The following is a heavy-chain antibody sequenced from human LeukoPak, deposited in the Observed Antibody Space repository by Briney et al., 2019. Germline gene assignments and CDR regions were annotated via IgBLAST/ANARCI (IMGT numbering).Heavy chain of an antibody. CDR1: GFTFSSYA. CDR2: ITGSSGIT. CDR3: AKDRGFIAAAGSDY. V-gene: IGHV3-23*01. J-gene: IGHJ4*02. Sequence: GGSLRLSCAASGFTFSSYAMSWVRQAPGKGLEWVSAITGSSGITYYADTVKGRFTISRDDSKNTLYLQMNSLRAEDTAVYYCAKDRGFIAAAGSDYWGQGTLVTVSS. D-gene: IGHD6-13*01.